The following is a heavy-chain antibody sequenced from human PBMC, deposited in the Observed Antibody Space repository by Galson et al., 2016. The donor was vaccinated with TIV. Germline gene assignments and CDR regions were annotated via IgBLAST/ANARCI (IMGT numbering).Heavy chain of an antibody. CDR3: ASDRNTALDTYHQYYGMDV. CDR2: IIPMFGTA. Sequence: SVKVSCKASGGTFSSYVIKWVRQAPGQGLEWMGEIIPMFGTANYAQKFQGRVTITADESTSTAYMELSSLRSEDTAVYYCASDRNTALDTYHQYYGMDVWGQGTTVTVSS. J-gene: IGHJ6*02. V-gene: IGHV1-69*13. D-gene: IGHD5-18*01. CDR1: GGTFSSYV.